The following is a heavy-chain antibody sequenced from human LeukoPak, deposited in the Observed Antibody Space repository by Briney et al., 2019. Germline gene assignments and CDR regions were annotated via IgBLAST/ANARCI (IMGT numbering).Heavy chain of an antibody. D-gene: IGHD6-13*01. J-gene: IGHJ4*02. CDR2: ISSSSSYI. Sequence: GGSLRLSCAASGFTFSSYSMNWVRQAPGKGLEWVSSISSSSSYIYYADSVKGRFTISRDNAKNSLYPQMNSLRAEDTAVYYCARDRGSSRYVDYWGQGTLVTVSS. CDR1: GFTFSSYS. V-gene: IGHV3-21*01. CDR3: ARDRGSSRYVDY.